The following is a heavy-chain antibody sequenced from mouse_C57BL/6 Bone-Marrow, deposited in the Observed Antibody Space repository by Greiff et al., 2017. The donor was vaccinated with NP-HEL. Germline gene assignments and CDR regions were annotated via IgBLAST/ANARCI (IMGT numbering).Heavy chain of an antibody. CDR3: TPALLLPSYFDY. D-gene: IGHD1-1*01. Sequence: EVKLQESGAELVRPGASVKLSCTASGFNIQDYYMHWVKQRPEQGLEWIGRLDPEDGDTEYAPKFQGKATMTADTSSNTAYLQLSSLTSEDTAVYYCTPALLLPSYFDYWGQGTTLTVSS. CDR1: GFNIQDYY. J-gene: IGHJ2*01. CDR2: LDPEDGDT. V-gene: IGHV14-1*01.